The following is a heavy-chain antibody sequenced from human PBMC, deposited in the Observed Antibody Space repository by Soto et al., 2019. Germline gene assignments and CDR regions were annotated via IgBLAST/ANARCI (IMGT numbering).Heavy chain of an antibody. CDR1: GFTFSNYS. D-gene: IGHD4-17*01. Sequence: EVQLVQSGGGLVQPGGSLRLSCAASGFTFSNYSMNWVRQAPGKGLEWVSSISSSSSYIYYADSVKGRFTISRDNAKNSLYLQMNSLRAEDTAVYYCARDPLTTVTTLDVWGQGTTVTVSS. V-gene: IGHV3-21*01. CDR2: ISSSSSYI. CDR3: ARDPLTTVTTLDV. J-gene: IGHJ6*02.